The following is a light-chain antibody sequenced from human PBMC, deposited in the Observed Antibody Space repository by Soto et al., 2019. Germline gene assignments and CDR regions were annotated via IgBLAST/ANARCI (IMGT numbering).Light chain of an antibody. V-gene: IGKV1-39*01. CDR1: QSISSY. J-gene: IGKJ5*01. Sequence: DIQMTQSPSSLSASVGDRVTITCRPSQSISSYLNWYQQKPGKAPNLLIYAASSLQSGVPSRFSGSGSGTDFTLTISSLQPEDFATYYCQQSYSTPIAFGQGTRLEIK. CDR3: QQSYSTPIA. CDR2: AAS.